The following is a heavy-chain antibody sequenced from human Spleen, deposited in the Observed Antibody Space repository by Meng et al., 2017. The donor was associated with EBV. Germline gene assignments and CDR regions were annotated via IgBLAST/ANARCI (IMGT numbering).Heavy chain of an antibody. D-gene: IGHD3-16*02. CDR1: GYTFTSYD. J-gene: IGHJ4*02. CDR2: INTNTGTP. CDR3: SRDVNHYYFNY. Sequence: VQLVQSGSGLKKPGATVKVSCKTSGYTFTSYDMNWVRKAPGQGLEWMGWINTNTGTPTYAQAFTGRFVFSLDTSVSTAYLQISSLKAEDTAAYYCSRDVNHYYFNYWGQGTLVTVSS. V-gene: IGHV7-4-1*02.